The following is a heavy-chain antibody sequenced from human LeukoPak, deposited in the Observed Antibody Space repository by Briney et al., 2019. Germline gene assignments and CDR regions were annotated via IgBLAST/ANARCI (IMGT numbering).Heavy chain of an antibody. CDR2: IRYDGSNK. V-gene: IGHV3-30*02. CDR3: AKDILRDPHFDY. Sequence: GGSLRLSCAASGFTFSSYGMHWVRQAPGKGLEWVAFIRYDGSNKYYADSVKGRFTISRDNSKNTLYLQMNSLRAEDTAVYYCAKDILRDPHFDYWGQGTLVTVSS. J-gene: IGHJ4*02. CDR1: GFTFSSYG. D-gene: IGHD3-10*01.